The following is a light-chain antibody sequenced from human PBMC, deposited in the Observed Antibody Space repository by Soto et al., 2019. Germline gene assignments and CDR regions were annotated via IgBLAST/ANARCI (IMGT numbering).Light chain of an antibody. Sequence: DIQMTQSPSTLSASVGDRVMIICRASQNINNRLAWYQQRPGKSPKLLVYWASTLESGVPSRFSGSGSGTEFTLSISGLQPDDFATYYCQHFYTYSPWTFGQGTKVDIK. CDR2: WAS. V-gene: IGKV1-5*03. J-gene: IGKJ1*01. CDR3: QHFYTYSPWT. CDR1: QNINNR.